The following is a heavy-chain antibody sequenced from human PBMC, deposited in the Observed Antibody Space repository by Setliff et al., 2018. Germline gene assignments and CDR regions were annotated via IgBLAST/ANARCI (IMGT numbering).Heavy chain of an antibody. Sequence: GGSLRLSCAASGFTFVNYWMHWVRQAPGKGLESVSAISGSGGRTYYADSVKGRFTISRDNSKNTLYLQMNSLRAEDTAVYYCAKHGAYNDFLTGYNFYYDMDVWGQGTTVTVSS. J-gene: IGHJ6*02. V-gene: IGHV3-23*01. CDR1: GFTFVNYW. CDR3: AKHGAYNDFLTGYNFYYDMDV. D-gene: IGHD3-9*01. CDR2: ISGSGGRT.